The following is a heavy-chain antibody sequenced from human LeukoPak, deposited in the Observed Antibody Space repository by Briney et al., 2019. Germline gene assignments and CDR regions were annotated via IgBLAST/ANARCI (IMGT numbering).Heavy chain of an antibody. CDR3: AKDLNYGFDS. CDR1: GFTVSSNY. D-gene: IGHD3-10*01. Sequence: PGGSLRLSCAASGFTVSSNYMTWVRQAPGKGLEWVSAIDAAGGSTFYADSVKGRFTISRDNSQNTLYLQVNSLRAEDTAVYYCAKDLNYGFDSWGQGTLVTVSS. J-gene: IGHJ4*02. CDR2: IDAAGGST. V-gene: IGHV3-23*01.